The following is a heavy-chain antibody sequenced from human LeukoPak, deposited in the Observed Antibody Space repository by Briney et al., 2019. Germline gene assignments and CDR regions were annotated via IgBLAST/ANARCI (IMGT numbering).Heavy chain of an antibody. CDR2: ISSSSSSYI. J-gene: IGHJ4*02. V-gene: IGHV3-21*01. D-gene: IGHD6-13*01. CDR1: GFTFSSYS. Sequence: GGSLRLSCAASGFTFSSYSMNWVRQAPGKGLEWVSSISSSSSSYIYYADSVKGRFTISRDNAKNSLYLQMNSLRAEDTAVYYCARDLPIANKNFDYWGQGTLVTVSS. CDR3: ARDLPIANKNFDY.